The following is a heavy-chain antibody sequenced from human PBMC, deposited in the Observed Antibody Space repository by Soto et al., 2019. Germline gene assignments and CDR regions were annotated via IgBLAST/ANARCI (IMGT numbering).Heavy chain of an antibody. Sequence: EVQLLESGGGLVQPGGSLRLSCAASGVTFSSFAMSWVRQAPGKGLEWVSSISGSGGRIDYADSVKGRFTIARDNSKNTLFLQMNSLRAEDTAVYSCAKGHGDWGGNFLNSWGKGTLVTVSS. CDR2: ISGSGGRI. D-gene: IGHD4-17*01. J-gene: IGHJ4*02. V-gene: IGHV3-23*01. CDR1: GVTFSSFA. CDR3: AKGHGDWGGNFLNS.